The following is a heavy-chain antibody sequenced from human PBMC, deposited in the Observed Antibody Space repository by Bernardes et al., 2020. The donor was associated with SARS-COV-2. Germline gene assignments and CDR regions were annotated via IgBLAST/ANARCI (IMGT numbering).Heavy chain of an antibody. Sequence: LSLTCTVSGGSISSYYWSWIRPPPGKGLEWIGYIYYSGSTNYNPSLKSRVTISVDTSKNQFSLKLSSVTAADTAVYYCARDRGYNWNYYYYYGMDVWGQGTTVTVSS. V-gene: IGHV4-59*01. CDR1: GGSISSYY. CDR2: IYYSGST. CDR3: ARDRGYNWNYYYYYGMDV. J-gene: IGHJ6*02. D-gene: IGHD1-20*01.